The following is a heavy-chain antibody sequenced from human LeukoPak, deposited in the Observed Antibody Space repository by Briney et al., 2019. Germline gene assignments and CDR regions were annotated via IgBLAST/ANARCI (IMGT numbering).Heavy chain of an antibody. Sequence: SETLSLTCTVSGGSISSSSYYWGWFRQPPGKGLEWIGNIYYSGSTYYNPSLKSRVTISVDTSKNQFSLKLSSVTAADTAVYYCARDRSSPDAFFDYWGQGTLVTVSS. V-gene: IGHV4-39*07. D-gene: IGHD6-6*01. CDR3: ARDRSSPDAFFDY. CDR2: IYYSGST. J-gene: IGHJ4*02. CDR1: GGSISSSSYY.